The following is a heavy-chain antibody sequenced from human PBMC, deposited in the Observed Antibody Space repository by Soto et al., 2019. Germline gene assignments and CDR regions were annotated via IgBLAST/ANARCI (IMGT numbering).Heavy chain of an antibody. V-gene: IGHV4-31*03. D-gene: IGHD3-22*01. J-gene: IGHJ4*02. Sequence: SETLSLTCTVSGGSISSGGYYWSWIRQHPGKGLEWIGYIYYSGSTYYNPSLKSRVTISVDTSKNQFSLKLSSVTAADTAVYYCARSTRGYYPNFDYWGQGTLVTVSS. CDR1: GGSISSGGYY. CDR3: ARSTRGYYPNFDY. CDR2: IYYSGST.